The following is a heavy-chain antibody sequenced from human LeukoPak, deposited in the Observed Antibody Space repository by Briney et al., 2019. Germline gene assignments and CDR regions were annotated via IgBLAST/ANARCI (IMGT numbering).Heavy chain of an antibody. J-gene: IGHJ4*02. CDR2: IYTSGST. V-gene: IGHV4-61*02. Sequence: SETLSLTCTVSGGSISSCSYYWSWIRQPAGKGLEWIGRIYTSGSTNYNPSLKSRVTISVDTSKNQFSLKLSSVTAADTAVYYCAREGSYDSSGYYYVHYWGQGTLVTVSS. CDR1: GGSISSCSYY. D-gene: IGHD3-22*01. CDR3: AREGSYDSSGYYYVHY.